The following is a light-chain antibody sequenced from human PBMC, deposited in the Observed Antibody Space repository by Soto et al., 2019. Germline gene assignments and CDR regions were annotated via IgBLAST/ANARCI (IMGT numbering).Light chain of an antibody. CDR3: KQYNSYSWT. CDR1: QSISSW. J-gene: IGKJ1*01. CDR2: DAS. V-gene: IGKV1-5*01. Sequence: DIQMTQSPSTLSASVGDRVTITCRASQSISSWLAWYQQKPGKAPKLLIYDASSLECGVPSRFSGSGSGTEFTLTISTLQPDDFATYYCKQYNSYSWTFGQGTKVEIK.